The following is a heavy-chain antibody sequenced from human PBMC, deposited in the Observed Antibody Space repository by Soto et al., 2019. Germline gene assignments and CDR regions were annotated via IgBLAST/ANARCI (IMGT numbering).Heavy chain of an antibody. Sequence: GASVKVSCKASGGTFSSYAISWVRQAPGQGLEWMGGIIPIFGTANYAQKFQGRVTITADESTSTACMELSSLRSEDTAVYYCATPELVVRGVITSYYYGMDVWGQGTMVTVSS. CDR2: IIPIFGTA. V-gene: IGHV1-69*13. D-gene: IGHD3-10*01. CDR3: ATPELVVRGVITSYYYGMDV. J-gene: IGHJ6*02. CDR1: GGTFSSYA.